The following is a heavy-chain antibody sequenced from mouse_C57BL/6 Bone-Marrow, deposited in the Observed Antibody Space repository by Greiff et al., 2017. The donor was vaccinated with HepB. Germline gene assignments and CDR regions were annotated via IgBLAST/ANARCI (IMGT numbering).Heavy chain of an antibody. V-gene: IGHV1-82*01. CDR3: ARGGYDAY. CDR1: GYAFSSSW. D-gene: IGHD2-2*01. CDR2: IYPGDGDT. Sequence: QVQLQQSGPELVKPGASVKISCKASGYAFSSSWMNWVKQRPGKGLEWIGRIYPGDGDTNYNGKFKGKATLTADKSSSTAYMQLSSLTSEDSAVYFCARGGYDAYWGQGTLVTVSA. J-gene: IGHJ3*01.